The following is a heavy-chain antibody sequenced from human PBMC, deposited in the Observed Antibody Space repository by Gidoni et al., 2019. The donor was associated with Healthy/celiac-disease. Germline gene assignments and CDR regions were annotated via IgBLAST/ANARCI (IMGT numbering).Heavy chain of an antibody. CDR3: ARDEGQRIQLWSY. V-gene: IGHV3-21*01. D-gene: IGHD5-18*01. Sequence: EVQLVESGGGLVKPGGSLRLSCAASGFTFSSYSMNWVRQAPGKGLEWVSSISSSSSYIYYADSVKGRFTISRDNAKNSLYLQMNSLRAEDTAVYYCARDEGQRIQLWSYWGQGTLVTVSS. CDR2: ISSSSSYI. J-gene: IGHJ4*02. CDR1: GFTFSSYS.